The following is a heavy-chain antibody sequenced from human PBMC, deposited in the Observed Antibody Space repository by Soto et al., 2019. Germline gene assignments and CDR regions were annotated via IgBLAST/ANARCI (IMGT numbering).Heavy chain of an antibody. CDR2: ISSSGSTI. J-gene: IGHJ6*03. Sequence: GGSLRLSCAASGFTFSDYYMSWIRQAPGKGLEWVSYISSSGSTIYYADSVKGRFTISRDNAKNSLYLQMNSLRAEDTAVYYCARIYMGFWSGYDPYYYYYMDVWGKGTTVTVSS. V-gene: IGHV3-11*01. CDR1: GFTFSDYY. CDR3: ARIYMGFWSGYDPYYYYYMDV. D-gene: IGHD3-3*01.